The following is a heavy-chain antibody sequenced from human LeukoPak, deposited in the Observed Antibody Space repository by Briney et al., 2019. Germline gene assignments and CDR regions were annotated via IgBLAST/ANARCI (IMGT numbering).Heavy chain of an antibody. CDR2: ISYDGTDK. Sequence: PGGSLRLSCAASGFTFSNYAMHWVRQAPGKGLEWVAVISYDGTDKYYADSVKGRFTISRGNSKNTLYLQMNSLGPEDTAVYYCATDSGRWFDPWGQGTLVTVSS. D-gene: IGHD6-25*01. CDR1: GFTFSNYA. CDR3: ATDSGRWFDP. V-gene: IGHV3-30-3*01. J-gene: IGHJ5*02.